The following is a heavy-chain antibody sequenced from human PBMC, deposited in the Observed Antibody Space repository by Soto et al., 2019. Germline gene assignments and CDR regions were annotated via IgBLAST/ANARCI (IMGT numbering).Heavy chain of an antibody. CDR1: GFTLSSYW. V-gene: IGHV3-7*01. CDR3: ARDADASGWYHYGMDV. Sequence: GVSLRLSCVASGFTLSSYWMNWVRQAPGKGLEWVANIKQDGSEKYYVDSVKGRFIISRDNAKNSLYLQLNSLRAEDTALYYCARDADASGWYHYGMDVWGQGTMVTVSS. D-gene: IGHD6-19*01. CDR2: IKQDGSEK. J-gene: IGHJ6*02.